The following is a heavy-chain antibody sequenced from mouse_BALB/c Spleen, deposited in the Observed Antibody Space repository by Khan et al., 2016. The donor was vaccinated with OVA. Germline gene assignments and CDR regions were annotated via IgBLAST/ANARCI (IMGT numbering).Heavy chain of an antibody. D-gene: IGHD2-3*01. CDR3: ARTDGLLDYTMDY. V-gene: IGHV8-12*01. CDR2: ISWDDDK. Sequence: QVTLKESGPGILQPSQTLSLTCSFSGFSLSSSGMGVSWFRQPSGKGLEWLAHISWDDDKRYNPSLKSRLTISKDTSSNQVFLKITNVDTADTGPYFCARTDGLLDYTMDYWRQGTSVTVSS. CDR1: GFSLSSSGMG. J-gene: IGHJ4*01.